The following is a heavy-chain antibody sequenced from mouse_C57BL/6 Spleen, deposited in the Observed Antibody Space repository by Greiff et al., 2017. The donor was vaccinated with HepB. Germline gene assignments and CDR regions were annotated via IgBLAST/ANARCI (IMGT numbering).Heavy chain of an antibody. J-gene: IGHJ3*01. CDR3: ARLEDSSGPFAY. D-gene: IGHD3-2*02. Sequence: QVHVKQSGPELVKPGASVKISCKASGYAFSSSWMNWVKQRPGKGLEWIGRIYPGDGDTNYNGKFKGKATLTADKSSSTAYMQLSSLTSEDSAVYFCARLEDSSGPFAYWGQGTLVTVSA. CDR2: IYPGDGDT. CDR1: GYAFSSSW. V-gene: IGHV1-82*01.